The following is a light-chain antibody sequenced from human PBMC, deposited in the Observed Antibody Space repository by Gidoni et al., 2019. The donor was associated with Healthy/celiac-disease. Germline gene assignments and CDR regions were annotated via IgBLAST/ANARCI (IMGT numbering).Light chain of an antibody. Sequence: QLVLTQSPSAPASLGASVKLTCTLSSGHSSYAIAWHQQQPEKGPRYLMKLNSDGSHSKGDGIPDRFSGSSSGAERYLTISSLQSEDEADYYCQTWGTGILYWVFGGGTKLTVL. CDR3: QTWGTGILYWV. CDR2: LNSDGSH. CDR1: SGHSSYA. V-gene: IGLV4-69*01. J-gene: IGLJ3*02.